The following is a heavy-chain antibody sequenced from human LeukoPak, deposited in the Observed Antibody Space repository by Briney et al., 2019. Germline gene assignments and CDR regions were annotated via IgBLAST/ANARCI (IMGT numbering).Heavy chain of an antibody. CDR1: GDSISGYY. CDR2: VYHTGHT. V-gene: IGHV4-59*01. Sequence: SETLPLTCTVSGDSISGYYWSWIRQPPGKGLEWIGYVYHTGHTHYSPSLKSRVTVSLDTSRNQVSLILSSVTAADTAVYYCARHRFGHLFDYWGQGTLVFVSS. CDR3: ARHRFGHLFDY. D-gene: IGHD3-16*01. J-gene: IGHJ4*02.